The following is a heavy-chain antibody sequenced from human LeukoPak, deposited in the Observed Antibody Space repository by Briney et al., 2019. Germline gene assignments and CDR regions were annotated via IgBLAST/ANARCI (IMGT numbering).Heavy chain of an antibody. CDR2: ISSSSSTI. CDR3: ARDYSSSSGKHAFDI. Sequence: GGSLRLSCGASGFTFTTYSMNWVRQAPGKGLEWISYISSSSSTIYYADSVKGRFTISRDNAKSSLYLQMNSLRAEDTAVYYCARDYSSSSGKHAFDIWGQGTMVTVSS. CDR1: GFTFTTYS. V-gene: IGHV3-48*01. J-gene: IGHJ3*02. D-gene: IGHD6-13*01.